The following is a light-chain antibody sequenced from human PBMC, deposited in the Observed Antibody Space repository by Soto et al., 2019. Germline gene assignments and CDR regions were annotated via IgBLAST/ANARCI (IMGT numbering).Light chain of an antibody. J-gene: IGKJ4*01. Sequence: IVLTQSPATLSLSPGERATLSCRASQSVSSYLAWYQQKPGQAPRLLISDASNRATGIPARFSGSGSGTDFTLTISSLEPEDFAVYYCQQRSNWPPLTFGGGTRVDIK. CDR3: QQRSNWPPLT. V-gene: IGKV3-11*01. CDR1: QSVSSY. CDR2: DAS.